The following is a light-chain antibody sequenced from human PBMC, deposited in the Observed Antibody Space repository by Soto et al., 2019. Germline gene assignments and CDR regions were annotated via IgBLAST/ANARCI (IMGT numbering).Light chain of an antibody. CDR2: EVS. CDR1: SSDIGSYSH. J-gene: IGLJ1*01. V-gene: IGLV2-14*01. Sequence: QSVLTQPASVSGSPGQSITISCTGTSSDIGSYSHVSWYQHHPGKAPKLIIYEVSDRPSGVSDRFSASKSGSTASLTISGLQAEDEADYYCNSYTSRYTFVLGTGTKVTVL. CDR3: NSYTSRYTFV.